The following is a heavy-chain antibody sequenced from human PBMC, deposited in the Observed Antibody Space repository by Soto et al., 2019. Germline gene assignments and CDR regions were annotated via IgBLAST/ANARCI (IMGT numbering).Heavy chain of an antibody. CDR2: ISAYNGNT. CDR3: ARSGTYYDFWSGYCPDY. Sequence: ASVKVSCKASGYTFTSYGISWVRQAPGQGLEWMGWISAYNGNTNYAQKLQGRVTMTTDTSTSTAYMELRSLRSDDTAVYYCARSGTYYDFWSGYCPDYWGQGTLVTVSS. J-gene: IGHJ4*02. D-gene: IGHD3-3*01. V-gene: IGHV1-18*01. CDR1: GYTFTSYG.